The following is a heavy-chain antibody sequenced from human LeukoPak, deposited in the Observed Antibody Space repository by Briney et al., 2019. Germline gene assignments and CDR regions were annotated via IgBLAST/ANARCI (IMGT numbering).Heavy chain of an antibody. CDR3: ARIGYSVYDGLDY. CDR1: GASLAYYY. V-gene: IGHV4-59*01. CDR2: IYYSGST. D-gene: IGHD5/OR15-5a*01. J-gene: IGHJ4*02. Sequence: PSETLSLTCSVSGASLAYYYWSWIRQPPGKGLKWIGNIYYSGSTKFNPSLRSRVTISVDTSKNQFSLKLSSVTAADTAVYYCARIGYSVYDGLDYWGRGTPVTVSS.